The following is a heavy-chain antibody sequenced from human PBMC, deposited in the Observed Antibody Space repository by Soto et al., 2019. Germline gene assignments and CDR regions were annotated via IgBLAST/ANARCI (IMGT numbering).Heavy chain of an antibody. V-gene: IGHV1-69*12. Sequence: QVQLVQSGAEVKKPGSSVKVSCKASGDTFSSYTITWLRQAPGQGLEWMGGIIPIFGTPNYAQKFQGRVTITADESTNTAYMELSSLRSEDTAVYYCAREHKIITVVTLYWYFDLWGRGTLVNVSS. D-gene: IGHD2-21*02. J-gene: IGHJ2*01. CDR2: IIPIFGTP. CDR3: AREHKIITVVTLYWYFDL. CDR1: GDTFSSYT.